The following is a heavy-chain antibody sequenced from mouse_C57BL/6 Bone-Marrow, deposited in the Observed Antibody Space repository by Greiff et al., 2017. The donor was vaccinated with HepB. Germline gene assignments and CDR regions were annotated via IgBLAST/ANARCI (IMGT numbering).Heavy chain of an antibody. V-gene: IGHV3-6*01. Sequence: DVQLQESGPGLVKPSQSLSLTCSVTGYSITSGYYWNWIRQFPGNKLEWMGYISYDGSNNYNPSLKNRISITRDTSKNQFFLKLNSVTTEDTATYYCAREGYYGSSLAWFAYWGQGTLVTVSA. CDR2: ISYDGSN. D-gene: IGHD1-1*01. J-gene: IGHJ3*01. CDR1: GYSITSGYY. CDR3: AREGYYGSSLAWFAY.